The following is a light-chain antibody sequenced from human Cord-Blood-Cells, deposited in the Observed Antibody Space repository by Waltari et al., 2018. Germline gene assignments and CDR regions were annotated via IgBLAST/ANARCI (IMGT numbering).Light chain of an antibody. CDR3: QQSYSTPPT. Sequence: DIQMTQSPSSLSASVGDRVTITCRASQSISSYLNWYQQKPGKAPKLLIYAAFSLHSGVPARFSGSGSGTDFTLTISSLQPEDFATYYCQQSYSTPPTFGQGTKVEIK. CDR2: AAF. CDR1: QSISSY. J-gene: IGKJ1*01. V-gene: IGKV1-39*01.